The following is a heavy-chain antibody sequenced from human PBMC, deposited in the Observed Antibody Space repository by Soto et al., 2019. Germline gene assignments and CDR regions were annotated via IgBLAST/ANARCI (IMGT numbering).Heavy chain of an antibody. CDR1: GGSSSGYY. D-gene: IGHD3-3*01. CDR2: INHSGST. Sequence: PSETLSLTCAVYGGSSSGYYWSWIRQPPGKGLEWIGEINHSGSTNYNPSLKSRVTISVDTSKNQFSLKLSSVTAADTAVYYCARVYYDFWSGYEYYYYYGMDVWGQGTTVTVSS. CDR3: ARVYYDFWSGYEYYYYYGMDV. J-gene: IGHJ6*02. V-gene: IGHV4-34*01.